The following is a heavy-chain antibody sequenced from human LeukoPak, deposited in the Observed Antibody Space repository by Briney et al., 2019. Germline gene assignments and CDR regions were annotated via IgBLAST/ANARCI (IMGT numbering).Heavy chain of an antibody. CDR2: IKSKTDGETT. CDR1: GFTLSDAW. Sequence: GGSLRLSCAASGFTLSDAWMSWVRQAPGKGLEWVGRIKSKTDGETTDYVAPVNGRFTISRDDSKNMLYLQMNSLRSEDTAVYYCATVGYAVVGFDYWGQGTLVTVSS. J-gene: IGHJ4*02. CDR3: ATVGYAVVGFDY. D-gene: IGHD2-15*01. V-gene: IGHV3-15*01.